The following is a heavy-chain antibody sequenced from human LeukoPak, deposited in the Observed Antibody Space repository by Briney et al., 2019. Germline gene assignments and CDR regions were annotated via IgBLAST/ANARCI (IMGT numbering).Heavy chain of an antibody. D-gene: IGHD3-22*01. Sequence: PSETLSLTCAVSGGSISSGGYSWSWIRQPPGKGLEWIGYIYHSGSTYYNPSLKSRVTISVDRSKNQFSLKLSSVTAADTAVYYCARGKVDYYDSSGYYYNTYYYGMDVWGQGTTVTVPS. J-gene: IGHJ6*02. CDR2: IYHSGST. CDR3: ARGKVDYYDSSGYYYNTYYYGMDV. CDR1: GGSISSGGYS. V-gene: IGHV4-30-2*01.